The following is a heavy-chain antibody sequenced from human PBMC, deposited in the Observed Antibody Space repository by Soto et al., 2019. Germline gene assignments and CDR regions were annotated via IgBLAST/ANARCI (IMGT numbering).Heavy chain of an antibody. Sequence: VQLVQSGAEVKKPGASVKVSCKASGYTFTSYGISWVRQAPGQGLEWMGWISAYNGNTNYAQKLQGRVTMTTDTSTSTAYMELRSLRSDDTAVYYCARGPGITIFGVVITHYYMDVWGKGTTVTVSS. V-gene: IGHV1-18*01. CDR2: ISAYNGNT. CDR3: ARGPGITIFGVVITHYYMDV. D-gene: IGHD3-3*01. CDR1: GYTFTSYG. J-gene: IGHJ6*03.